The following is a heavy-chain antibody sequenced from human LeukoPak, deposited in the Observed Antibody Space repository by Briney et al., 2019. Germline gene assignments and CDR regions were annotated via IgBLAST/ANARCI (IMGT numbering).Heavy chain of an antibody. J-gene: IGHJ4*02. Sequence: GGSLRLSCAASGFTFSSSAMSWVRQAPGKGLEWVSSISGSGSGGSTYYADSVKGRFTISRDNAKNSLYLQMNSLRAEDTALYYCAKDAEPYSYGNGRYFDYWGQGTLVTVSS. CDR3: AKDAEPYSYGNGRYFDY. D-gene: IGHD5-18*01. CDR2: ISGSGSGGST. V-gene: IGHV3-23*01. CDR1: GFTFSSSA.